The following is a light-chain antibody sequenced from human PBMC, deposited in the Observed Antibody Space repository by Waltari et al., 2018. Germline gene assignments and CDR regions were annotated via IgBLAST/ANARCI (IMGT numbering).Light chain of an antibody. V-gene: IGLV2-8*01. CDR3: SSYAGSNNV. Sequence: QSALTQPPSASGSPGPSVTISCTGTSSDVGGYNHVSWYQQHPGKAPKLLIFEVSKRPSGVPDRFSGSKSANTASLTVSGLQAEDEADYYCSSYAGSNNVFGTGTKVTVL. CDR1: SSDVGGYNH. CDR2: EVS. J-gene: IGLJ1*01.